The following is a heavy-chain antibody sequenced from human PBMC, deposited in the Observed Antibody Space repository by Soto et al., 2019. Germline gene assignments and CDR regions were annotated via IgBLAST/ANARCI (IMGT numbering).Heavy chain of an antibody. CDR3: ARGYDILTFDY. CDR2: INHSGST. J-gene: IGHJ4*02. CDR1: GGSFSGYY. V-gene: IGHV4-34*01. D-gene: IGHD3-9*01. Sequence: PSETLSLTCAVYGGSFSGYYWSWIRQPPGKGLEWIGEINHSGSTNYNPSLKSRVTISVDTSKNQFSLKLSSVTAADTAVYYCARGYDILTFDYWGQGTLVTVSS.